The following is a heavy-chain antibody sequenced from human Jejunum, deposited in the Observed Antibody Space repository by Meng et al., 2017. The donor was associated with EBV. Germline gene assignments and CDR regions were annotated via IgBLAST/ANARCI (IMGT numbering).Heavy chain of an antibody. CDR1: GFTFTNYD. CDR3: ARGAQPIDL. Sequence: QVQLVQAGAEVNKPGASVKVSCKASGFTFTNYDINWVRQASGQGLEWMGWMNPSNGKTGYAQKFQGRVTMTRDASTSTAYMELSSLRSDDTAVYFCARGAQPIDLWGQGTLVTVSS. CDR2: MNPSNGKT. V-gene: IGHV1-8*01. D-gene: IGHD3-3*01. J-gene: IGHJ5*02.